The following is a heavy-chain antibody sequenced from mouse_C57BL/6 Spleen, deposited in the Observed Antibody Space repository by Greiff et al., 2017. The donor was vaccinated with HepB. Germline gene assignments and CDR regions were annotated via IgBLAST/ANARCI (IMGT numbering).Heavy chain of an antibody. D-gene: IGHD1-1*01. V-gene: IGHV1-42*01. CDR3: ARWENYDGSRDWFAY. Sequence: VQLQQSGPELVKPGASVKISCKASGYSFTGYYMNWVKQSPEKSLEWIGEINPSTGGTTYNQKFKAKATLTVHKSSSTAYMQLKSLTSEDSAVYYCARWENYDGSRDWFAYWGQGTLVTVSA. CDR2: INPSTGGT. J-gene: IGHJ3*01. CDR1: GYSFTGYY.